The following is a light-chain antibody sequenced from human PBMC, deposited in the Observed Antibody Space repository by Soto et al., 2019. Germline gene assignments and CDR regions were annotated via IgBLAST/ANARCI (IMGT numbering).Light chain of an antibody. J-gene: IGLJ1*01. CDR3: ATWDDSLSGTV. CDR2: RNN. CDR1: SSSIGSNP. V-gene: IGLV1-44*01. Sequence: QPALRQPPSASATPGDGVTISCSGSSSSIGSNPVHWYQQLPGTAPKVLIYRNNERPSGVPDRFSGSKSGTSASLAISGLQSADDADYSCATWDDSLSGTVFGTGTKVTVL.